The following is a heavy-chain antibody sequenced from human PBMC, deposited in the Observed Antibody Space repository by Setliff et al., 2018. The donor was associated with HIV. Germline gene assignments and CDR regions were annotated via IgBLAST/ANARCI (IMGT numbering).Heavy chain of an antibody. CDR1: GFSFDDYG. CDR3: ACPKEGYSGSGGAFQI. Sequence: TGGSLRLSCAASGFSFDDYGMNWVRQVPGKGLEWVSAISRNGGSTAYADSVKGRFTVSGDNAKNSLYLQMNSLRADDTAMYYCACPKEGYSGSGGAFQIWGQGTMVTVS. V-gene: IGHV3-20*04. D-gene: IGHD3-10*01. J-gene: IGHJ3*02. CDR2: ISRNGGST.